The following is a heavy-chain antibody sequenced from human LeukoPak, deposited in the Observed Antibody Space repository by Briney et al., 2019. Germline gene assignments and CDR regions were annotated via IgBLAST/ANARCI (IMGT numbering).Heavy chain of an antibody. CDR2: INHSGST. V-gene: IGHV4-34*01. J-gene: IGHJ5*02. CDR3: ARVRGSSSSSP. Sequence: PSETLSLTCAVYGGSFSGYYWSWIRQPPGEGLEWIGEINHSGSTNYNPSLKSRVTISVDTSKNQFSLKLSSVTAADTAVYYCARVRGSSSSSPWGQGTLVTVSS. D-gene: IGHD6-6*01. CDR1: GGSFSGYY.